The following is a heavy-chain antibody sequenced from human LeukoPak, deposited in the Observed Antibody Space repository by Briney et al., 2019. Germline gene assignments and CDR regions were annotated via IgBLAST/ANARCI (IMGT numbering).Heavy chain of an antibody. D-gene: IGHD3-10*01. CDR3: ARVEWFGELSPFDI. Sequence: SQTLSLTCAISGDSVSSNSAAWNWIRQSPSRGLEWLGRTYYRSKWYNDYTESLKGRITINPDTSKNQFSLQLNSVTPEDTAVYYCARVEWFGELSPFDIWGQGTMVTVSS. V-gene: IGHV6-1*01. CDR1: GDSVSSNSAA. J-gene: IGHJ3*02. CDR2: TYYRSKWYN.